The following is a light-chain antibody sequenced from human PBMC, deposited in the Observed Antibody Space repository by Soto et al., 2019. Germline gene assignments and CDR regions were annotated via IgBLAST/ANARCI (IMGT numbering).Light chain of an antibody. J-gene: IGLJ1*01. CDR3: SSYTGSSTLYV. Sequence: QSVLTQPASVSGSPGQSITISCTGTNNDIGGYNYVSWYQQHPDKAPKVLISDVSSRPSGVSNRFSGSKSGNTASLTISGLQAEDEADYYCSSYTGSSTLYVFVTGTKVTVL. CDR2: DVS. V-gene: IGLV2-14*01. CDR1: NNDIGGYNY.